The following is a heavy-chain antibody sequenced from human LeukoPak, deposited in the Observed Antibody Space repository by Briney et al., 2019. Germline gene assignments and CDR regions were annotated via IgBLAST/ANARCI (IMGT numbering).Heavy chain of an antibody. V-gene: IGHV4-59*01. J-gene: IGHJ4*02. CDR2: IYYSGST. CDR3: ASGLISYGDYREFDY. CDR1: GGSISSYY. Sequence: VKPSETLSLTCTVSGGSISSYYWIWIRQPPGKGLEWIGYIYYSGSTNYNPSLKSRVTISVDTSKNQFSLKLSSVTAADTAVYYCASGLISYGDYREFDYWGQGTLVTVSS. D-gene: IGHD4-17*01.